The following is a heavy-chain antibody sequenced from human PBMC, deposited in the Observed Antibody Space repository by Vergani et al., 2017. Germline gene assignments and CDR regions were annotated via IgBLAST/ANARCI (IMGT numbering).Heavy chain of an antibody. V-gene: IGHV4-61*02. D-gene: IGHD6-13*01. J-gene: IGHJ4*02. CDR3: ARGSKAEGGSGPDK. Sequence: QVQLQESGPGLVKPSQTLSLSCTVSGGSVRTSIGYYWTWIRQPAGKTLEWIGEIFSSGTTNYNPSSQNRVTMSVDTSKNQFSLKLNSVTAADTAVYYCARGSKAEGGSGPDKWGQGTLVTVSS. CDR2: IFSSGTT. CDR1: GGSVRTSIGYY.